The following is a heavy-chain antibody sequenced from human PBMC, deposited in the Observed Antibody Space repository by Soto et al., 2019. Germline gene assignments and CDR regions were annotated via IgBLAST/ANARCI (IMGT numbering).Heavy chain of an antibody. D-gene: IGHD2-15*01. J-gene: IGHJ4*02. Sequence: QLQLQESGPGLVKPSETLSLTCTVSGGSISSSSDYWGWIRQPPGKGLEWIGSIYYRGNTYYNPSLKSRVTISVDTSKNQFSLKLSSVTAADTAVYYCAREGGGYCSGGSCQVDYWGQGTLVTVSS. V-gene: IGHV4-39*02. CDR3: AREGGGYCSGGSCQVDY. CDR1: GGSISSSSDY. CDR2: IYYRGNT.